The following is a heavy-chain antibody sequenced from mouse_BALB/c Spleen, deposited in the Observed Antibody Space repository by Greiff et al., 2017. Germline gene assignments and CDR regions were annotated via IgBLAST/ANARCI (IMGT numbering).Heavy chain of an antibody. CDR3: ATYDGQYAMDY. CDR1: GYSFTSYW. Sequence: QVQLQQPGAELVRPGASVKLSCKASGYSFTSYWMNWVKQRPGQGLEWLGMIYPSDSETRLNQKCKDKATLTVDKSSSTAYMQLSSPTSEDSADYYCATYDGQYAMDYWGQGTSVTVSS. V-gene: IGHV1-61*01. D-gene: IGHD2-3*01. J-gene: IGHJ4*01. CDR2: IYPSDSET.